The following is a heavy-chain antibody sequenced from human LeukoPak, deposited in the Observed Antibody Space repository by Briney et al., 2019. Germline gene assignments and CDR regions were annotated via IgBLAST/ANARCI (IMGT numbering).Heavy chain of an antibody. CDR1: GYTFTSYD. D-gene: IGHD3-10*01. CDR3: ARDLEGTHQFDY. J-gene: IGHJ4*02. Sequence: ASVKVSCKTSGYTFTSYDINWVRQATGQGLERMGRINPNSGGTNYAQKFQGWVTMTRDTSISTAYMELSRLRSDDTAVYYCARDLEGTHQFDYWGQGTLVTVSS. V-gene: IGHV1-2*04. CDR2: INPNSGGT.